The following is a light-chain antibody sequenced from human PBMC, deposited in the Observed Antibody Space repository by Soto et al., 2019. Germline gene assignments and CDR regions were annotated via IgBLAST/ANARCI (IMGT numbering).Light chain of an antibody. CDR3: CSSAPESTYV. CDR2: KGT. J-gene: IGLJ1*01. Sequence: QSALAQPASVSGSPGQSVTISCTGTSSDVGAYNSVSWYRQHPDKAPQLMIYKGTQRPSGVSNRFSGSTSGNAASLTISGLQAGDEADCFCCSSAPESTYVFGTGTKVTVL. CDR1: SSDVGAYNS. V-gene: IGLV2-23*01.